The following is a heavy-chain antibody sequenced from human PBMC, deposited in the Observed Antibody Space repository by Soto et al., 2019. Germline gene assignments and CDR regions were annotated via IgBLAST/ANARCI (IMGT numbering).Heavy chain of an antibody. Sequence: GASVKVSCKASGYTFTSYGISWVRQAPGQGLEWMGWISAYNGNTNYAQKLQGRVTMTTDTSTSTAYMELRSLRSDDTAVYYCATYPPGRFDYNWFDPWGQGTLVTVSS. V-gene: IGHV1-18*01. CDR2: ISAYNGNT. D-gene: IGHD3-9*01. CDR1: GYTFTSYG. J-gene: IGHJ5*02. CDR3: ATYPPGRFDYNWFDP.